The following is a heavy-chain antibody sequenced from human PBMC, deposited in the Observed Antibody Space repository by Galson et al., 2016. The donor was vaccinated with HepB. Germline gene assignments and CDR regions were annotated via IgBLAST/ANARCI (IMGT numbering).Heavy chain of an antibody. D-gene: IGHD2-2*01. J-gene: IGHJ4*02. CDR1: GFTVSNNY. CDR3: ATSPSRGY. Sequence: SLRLSCAASGFTVSNNYMSWVRQAPGKGLEWVSVIYSGGNTFSADSVKGRFTISRDTSKNTLYLQMNSLRAEDTAVYYCATSPSRGYWGQGTLVTVSS. V-gene: IGHV3-66*01. CDR2: IYSGGNT.